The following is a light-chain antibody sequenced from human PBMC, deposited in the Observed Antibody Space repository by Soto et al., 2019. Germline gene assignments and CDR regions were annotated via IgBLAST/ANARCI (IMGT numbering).Light chain of an antibody. CDR3: QQYNSIPWT. V-gene: IGKV4-1*01. CDR1: QSVLYSSNNRNY. CDR2: WAS. Sequence: DIVMTQSPDSLTVSLGERATINCKSSQSVLYSSNNRNYLAWYQQKPGHPPKLLIYWASTRESGVPDRISGSGSGTDFTLTISSLQDEDVAVYYCQQYNSIPWTFGQGTKVEIK. J-gene: IGKJ1*01.